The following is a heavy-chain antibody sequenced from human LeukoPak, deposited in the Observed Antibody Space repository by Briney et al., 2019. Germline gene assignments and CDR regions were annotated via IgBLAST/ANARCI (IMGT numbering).Heavy chain of an antibody. Sequence: SETLSLTCTASGGTISNYYMSWIRQPPGKGLEWLGSIYYSGNIDYNPSPKSRVNISVDPSKKQFSLKLTSVTAADTSVYYCARHIYTGFDSWGQGTLVTLSS. V-gene: IGHV4-59*08. J-gene: IGHJ5*01. CDR2: IYYSGNI. D-gene: IGHD2-2*02. CDR1: GGTISNYY. CDR3: ARHIYTGFDS.